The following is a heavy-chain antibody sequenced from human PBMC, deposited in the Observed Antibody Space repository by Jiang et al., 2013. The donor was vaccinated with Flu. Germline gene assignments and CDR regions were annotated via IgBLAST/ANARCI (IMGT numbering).Heavy chain of an antibody. CDR2: IWYDGSNK. CDR1: GFTFSSYG. D-gene: IGHD1-1*01. Sequence: VQLLESGGGVVQPGRSLRLSCAASGFTFSSYGMHWVRQAPGKGLEWVAVIWYDGSNKYYADSVKGRFTISRDNSKNTLYLQMNSLRAEDTAVYYCARNDPGSYGMDVWGQGTTVTVSS. CDR3: ARNDPGSYGMDV. J-gene: IGHJ6*02. V-gene: IGHV3-33*01.